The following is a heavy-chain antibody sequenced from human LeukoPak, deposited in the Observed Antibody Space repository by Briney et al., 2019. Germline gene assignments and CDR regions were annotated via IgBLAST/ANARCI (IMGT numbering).Heavy chain of an antibody. D-gene: IGHD1-14*01. J-gene: IGHJ6*02. CDR2: INPNSGDT. V-gene: IGHV1-2*02. CDR3: ARVQTGDYYGMDV. CDR1: GYIFTGYY. Sequence: ASVKVSCKASGYIFTGYYIHWVRQAPGQGLEWMGWINPNSGDTGSARRFQGRVTMTRDTSISTAYMELSRLRSDDTAVYYCARVQTGDYYGMDVWGQGTTVTVSS.